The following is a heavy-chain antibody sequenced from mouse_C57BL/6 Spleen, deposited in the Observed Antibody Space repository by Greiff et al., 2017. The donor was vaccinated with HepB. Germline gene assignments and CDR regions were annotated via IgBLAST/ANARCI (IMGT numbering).Heavy chain of an antibody. CDR3: ARVAVVVDY. V-gene: IGHV3-6*01. Sequence: ESGPGLVKPSQSLSLTCSVTGYSITSGYYWNWIRQFPGNKLEWMGYISYDGSNNYNPSLKNRISITRDTSKNQFFLKLNSVTTEDTATYYCARVAVVVDYWDQGTTLTVSS. CDR2: ISYDGSN. J-gene: IGHJ2*01. CDR1: GYSITSGYY. D-gene: IGHD1-1*01.